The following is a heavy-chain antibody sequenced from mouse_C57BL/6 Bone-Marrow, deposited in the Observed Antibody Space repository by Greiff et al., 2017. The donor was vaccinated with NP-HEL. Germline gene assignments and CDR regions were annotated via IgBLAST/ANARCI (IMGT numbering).Heavy chain of an antibody. CDR3: ARWLLPYWYFDV. V-gene: IGHV1-18*01. Sequence: SGPELVKPGASVKIPCKASGYTFTDYNMDWVKQSHGKSLEWIGDINPNNGGTIYNQKFKGKATLTVDKSSSTAYMELRSLTSEDTAVYYCARWLLPYWYFDVWGTGTTVTVSS. J-gene: IGHJ1*03. CDR2: INPNNGGT. CDR1: GYTFTDYN. D-gene: IGHD2-3*01.